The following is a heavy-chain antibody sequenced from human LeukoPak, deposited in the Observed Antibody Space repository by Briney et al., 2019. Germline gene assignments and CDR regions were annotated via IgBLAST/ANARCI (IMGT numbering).Heavy chain of an antibody. D-gene: IGHD3-10*01. J-gene: IGHJ1*01. CDR3: TRAPSEIGSYYPEYFRH. CDR1: GFTFSMYW. V-gene: IGHV3-74*01. Sequence: GGSLRLSCAASGFTFSMYWMHWAREAPGKGLVWVSRIKSDGSTNYADSVKGRFTISRDNAKNTVSLQMNSLRTEDTGVYYCTRAPSEIGSYYPEYFRHWGQGTLVTVSS. CDR2: IKSDGST.